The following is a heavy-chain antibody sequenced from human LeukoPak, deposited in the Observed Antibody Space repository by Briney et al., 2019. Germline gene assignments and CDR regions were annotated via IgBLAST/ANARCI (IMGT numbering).Heavy chain of an antibody. Sequence: GGSLTLSCSGSGFTFRSSAMHWVRLAPGKRLEYVSGLSGYGGDTYYADIVKGRFTISRDNSENTLYLHMGSLRDGDTAVYYCVKGRRNDILSGFGEWGQGTLVTVSS. D-gene: IGHD3-9*01. CDR1: GFTFRSSA. CDR3: VKGRRNDILSGFGE. CDR2: LSGYGGDT. J-gene: IGHJ4*02. V-gene: IGHV3-64D*06.